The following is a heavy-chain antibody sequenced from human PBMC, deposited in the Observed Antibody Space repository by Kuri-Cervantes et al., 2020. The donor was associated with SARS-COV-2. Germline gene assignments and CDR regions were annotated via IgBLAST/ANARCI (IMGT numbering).Heavy chain of an antibody. J-gene: IGHJ5*02. CDR3: VKGDSSSSDLQSDH. V-gene: IGHV3-64D*08. Sequence: GGSLRLSCSASGFTFSLYAMHWVRQAPGKGLESVSAIVSKGAVAHYADSVKGRFILSRDNSKNTLYLQMRSLRPEDTAVYYCVKGDSSSSDLQSDHWGQGTLVTVSS. CDR2: IVSKGAVA. D-gene: IGHD6-6*01. CDR1: GFTFSLYA.